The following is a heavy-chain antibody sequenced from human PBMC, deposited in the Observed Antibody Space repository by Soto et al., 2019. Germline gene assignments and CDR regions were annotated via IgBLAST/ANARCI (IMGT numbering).Heavy chain of an antibody. CDR1: GFTFSSYG. CDR2: ISYDGSNK. Sequence: QVQLVESGGGVVQPGRSLRLSCAASGFTFSSYGMHWVRQAPGKGLEWVAVISYDGSNKYYADSVKGRFTISRDNSKNTLYLQMNSLRAEDTAVYYCAKDVTDYYDSSGYFDYWGQGTLLTVSS. CDR3: AKDVTDYYDSSGYFDY. V-gene: IGHV3-30*18. D-gene: IGHD3-22*01. J-gene: IGHJ4*02.